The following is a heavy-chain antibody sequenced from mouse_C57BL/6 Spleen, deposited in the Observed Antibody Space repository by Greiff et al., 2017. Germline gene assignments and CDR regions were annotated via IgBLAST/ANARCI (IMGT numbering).Heavy chain of an antibody. CDR1: GYTFTDYY. Sequence: EVQLQQSGPELVKPGASVKISCKASGYTFTDYYMNWVKQSHGKSLEWIGDINPNNGGTSYNQKFKGKATLTVDKSSSTAYMELRSLTSEDAAVYYCAGDGRAMDYWGQGTSVTVSS. V-gene: IGHV1-26*01. D-gene: IGHD2-13*01. CDR2: INPNNGGT. J-gene: IGHJ4*01. CDR3: AGDGRAMDY.